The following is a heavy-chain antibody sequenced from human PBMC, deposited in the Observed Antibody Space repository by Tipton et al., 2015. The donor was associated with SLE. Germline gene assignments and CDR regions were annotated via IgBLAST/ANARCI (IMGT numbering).Heavy chain of an antibody. CDR2: ISDSGST. CDR3: ARELGEQWLERNNWFDP. CDR1: GDSISTSNYY. V-gene: IGHV4-39*07. D-gene: IGHD6-19*01. J-gene: IGHJ5*02. Sequence: TLSLTCTVSGDSISTSNYYWGWIRQPPGKGLEWIGSISDSGSTHYNPSLKSRVTISVDTSKNQLSLKVSSVTAADTAVYYCARELGEQWLERNNWFDPWGQGTLVSVSS.